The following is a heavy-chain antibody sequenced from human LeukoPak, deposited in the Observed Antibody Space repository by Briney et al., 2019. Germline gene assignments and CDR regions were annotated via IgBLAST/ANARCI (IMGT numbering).Heavy chain of an antibody. V-gene: IGHV3-23*01. Sequence: PGGSLRLSCAASGFTFSSYGMSWVRQAPGKGLEWVSAISGSGGSTFYADSVKGRFTISRDNSKNTLYLQMNSLRAEDTAVYYCAKVGDGYNFSYFDYWGQGTLVTVSS. D-gene: IGHD5-24*01. CDR2: ISGSGGST. CDR1: GFTFSSYG. J-gene: IGHJ4*02. CDR3: AKVGDGYNFSYFDY.